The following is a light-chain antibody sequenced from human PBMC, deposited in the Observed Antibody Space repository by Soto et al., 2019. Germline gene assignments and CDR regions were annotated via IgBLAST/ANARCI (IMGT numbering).Light chain of an antibody. CDR1: QSISSW. J-gene: IGKJ1*01. Sequence: DIQITQSPSTLSASVGDRVTITCRASQSISSWLAWYQQKPGKAPKLLIYKASSLESGVPSRFSGSGSGTEFTLTISSLQPDDFAPYYCQQYNSYSRTFGQGTKV. CDR3: QQYNSYSRT. CDR2: KAS. V-gene: IGKV1-5*03.